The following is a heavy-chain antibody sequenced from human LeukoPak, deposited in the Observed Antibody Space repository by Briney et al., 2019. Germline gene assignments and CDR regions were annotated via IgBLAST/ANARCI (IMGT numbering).Heavy chain of an antibody. CDR3: AKDKSSSWYSEFDY. D-gene: IGHD6-13*01. CDR2: ISGSGGST. V-gene: IGHV3-23*01. Sequence: GGSLRLSCAASGFTFSSYAMSWVRQALGKGLEWVSAISGSGGSTYYADSVKGRFTISRDNSKNTLYLQMNSLRAEDTAVYYCAKDKSSSWYSEFDYWGQGTLVTVSS. J-gene: IGHJ4*02. CDR1: GFTFSSYA.